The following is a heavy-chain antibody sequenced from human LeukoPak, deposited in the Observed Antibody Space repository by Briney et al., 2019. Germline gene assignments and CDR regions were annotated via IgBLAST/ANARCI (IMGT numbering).Heavy chain of an antibody. CDR1: GYSISSGYY. V-gene: IGHV4-38-2*02. D-gene: IGHD5-24*01. J-gene: IGHJ2*01. CDR3: ARVWTVWGGMATKMAYWYFDL. Sequence: SETLSLTCTVSGYSISSGYYWGWIRQPPGKGLEWIGSIYHSGSTYYNPSLKSRVTISVDTSKNQFSLKLSSVTAADTAVYYCARVWTVWGGMATKMAYWYFDLWGRGTLVTVSS. CDR2: IYHSGST.